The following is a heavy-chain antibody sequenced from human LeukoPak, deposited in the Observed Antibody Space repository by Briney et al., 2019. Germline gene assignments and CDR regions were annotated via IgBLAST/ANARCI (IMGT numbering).Heavy chain of an antibody. D-gene: IGHD2-2*01. CDR1: GYTFTGYY. Sequence: ASVKVSCKASGYTFTGYYMHWVRQAPGQGLEWMGWINPNSGGTNYAQKFQGRVTMTRDTSISTAYMELSRLRSDDTAVYYCARDGDRATMHEDHWLDPWGQGTLVTVSS. V-gene: IGHV1-2*02. CDR2: INPNSGGT. J-gene: IGHJ5*02. CDR3: ARDGDRATMHEDHWLDP.